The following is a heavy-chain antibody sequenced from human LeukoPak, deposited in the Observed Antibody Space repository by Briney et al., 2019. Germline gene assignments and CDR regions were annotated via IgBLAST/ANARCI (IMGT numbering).Heavy chain of an antibody. D-gene: IGHD5-24*01. V-gene: IGHV3-30*18. CDR3: AKDPETATFFDL. CDR2: ISYDESYK. CDR1: GFTVSSNY. Sequence: GSLRLSCAASGFTVSSNYMSWVRQAPGKGLEWVAVISYDESYKSYADSVKGRFTISRDNSKNTLYLQMNSLRPEDTAVYYCAKDPETATFFDLWGQGTLVTVSS. J-gene: IGHJ4*02.